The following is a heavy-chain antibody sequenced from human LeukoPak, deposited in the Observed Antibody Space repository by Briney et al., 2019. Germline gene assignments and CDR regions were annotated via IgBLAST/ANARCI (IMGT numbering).Heavy chain of an antibody. J-gene: IGHJ4*02. CDR2: ISYDGSNK. Sequence: QTGGSLRLSCAASGFTFSSYGMHWVRQAPGKGLEWVAVISYDGSNKYYADSVKGRFTISRDNSKNTLYLQMNSLRAEDTAVYYCARDHRLWSTHFDYWGQGTLVTVSS. CDR3: ARDHRLWSTHFDY. D-gene: IGHD5-18*01. V-gene: IGHV3-30*19. CDR1: GFTFSSYG.